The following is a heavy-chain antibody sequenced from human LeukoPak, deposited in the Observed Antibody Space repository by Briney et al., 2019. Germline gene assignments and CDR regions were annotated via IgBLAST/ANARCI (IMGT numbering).Heavy chain of an antibody. D-gene: IGHD6-13*01. Sequence: SETLSLTCIVSGGSISSSTYYWGWIRQPPGKGLEWIGSIYTSGSTNYNPSLKSRVTMSVDTSKNQFSLKLSSVTAADTAVYYCASSLVGIAAAGIRTNDYWGQGTLVTVSS. V-gene: IGHV4-39*07. CDR3: ASSLVGIAAAGIRTNDY. CDR1: GGSISSSTYY. CDR2: IYTSGST. J-gene: IGHJ4*02.